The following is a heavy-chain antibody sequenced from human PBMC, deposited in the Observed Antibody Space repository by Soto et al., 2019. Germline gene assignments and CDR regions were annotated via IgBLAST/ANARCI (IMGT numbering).Heavy chain of an antibody. V-gene: IGHV3-21*01. J-gene: IGHJ6*02. D-gene: IGHD6-13*01. CDR3: ARDDSSSWAAFYYYYGMDV. CDR2: ISSSSSYI. CDR1: GFTFSSYS. Sequence: ESGGGLVKPGGSLRLSCAASGFTFSSYSMNWVRQAPGKGLEWVSSISSSSSYIYYADSVKGRFTISRDNAKNSLYLQMNSLRAEDTAVYYCARDDSSSWAAFYYYYGMDVWGQGTTVTVSS.